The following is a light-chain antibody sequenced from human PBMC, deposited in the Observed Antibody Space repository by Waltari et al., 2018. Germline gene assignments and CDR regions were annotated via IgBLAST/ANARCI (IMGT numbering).Light chain of an antibody. CDR2: GKN. Sequence: SSELTQDPAVSVALGQTVRITCQGASLRTYYASWYQQKSGQAPILVLFGKNKRPSGIPDRITGYNSETTTSLTSTGAQAEDEADYYCSSRDSSASHVLFAGGTKLTVL. V-gene: IGLV3-19*01. CDR1: SLRTYY. J-gene: IGLJ2*01. CDR3: SSRDSSASHVL.